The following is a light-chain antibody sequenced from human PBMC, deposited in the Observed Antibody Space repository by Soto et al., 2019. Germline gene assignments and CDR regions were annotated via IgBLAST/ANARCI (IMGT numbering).Light chain of an antibody. CDR3: QQSYSTLIT. V-gene: IGKV3-15*01. Sequence: EIVMTQSPATLSVSPGERATLSCRASQSVSSNLAWYQQKPGQAPRLLIYGASTRATGIPARFSGSGSGTEFTLTISSLQSEDFATYYCQQSYSTLITFGQGTRLEI. CDR2: GAS. J-gene: IGKJ5*01. CDR1: QSVSSN.